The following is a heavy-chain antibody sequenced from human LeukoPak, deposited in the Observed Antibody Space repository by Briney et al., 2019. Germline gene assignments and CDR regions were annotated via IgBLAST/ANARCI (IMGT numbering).Heavy chain of an antibody. Sequence: PSETLSLTCAVYGGSFSGYYWSWIRQPPGKGLEWIGEINHSGSTNYNPSLKSRVTISVDTSKNQFSLKLSSVTAADTAVYYCARGSSKGGARQRNMVRGVSPNWFDPWGQGTLVTVSS. D-gene: IGHD3-10*01. CDR1: GGSFSGYY. J-gene: IGHJ5*02. CDR2: INHSGST. CDR3: ARGSSKGGARQRNMVRGVSPNWFDP. V-gene: IGHV4-34*01.